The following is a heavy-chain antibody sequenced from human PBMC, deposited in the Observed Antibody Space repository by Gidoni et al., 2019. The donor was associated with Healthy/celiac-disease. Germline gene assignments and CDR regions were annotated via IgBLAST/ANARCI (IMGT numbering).Heavy chain of an antibody. V-gene: IGHV3-30*18. J-gene: IGHJ4*02. CDR3: AKVAGARNGFDY. Sequence: QVQLVESGGGVVQPGRSLRLSCAASGFTFSSYGMHWVRQAPGKGLEWVAVISYDGSNKYYADSVKGRFTISRDNSKNTLYLQMNSLRAEDTAVYYCAKVAGARNGFDYWGQGTLVTVSS. CDR1: GFTFSSYG. D-gene: IGHD1-26*01. CDR2: ISYDGSNK.